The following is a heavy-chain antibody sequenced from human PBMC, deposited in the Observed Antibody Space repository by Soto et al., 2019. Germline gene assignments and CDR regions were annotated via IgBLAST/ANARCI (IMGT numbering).Heavy chain of an antibody. CDR1: GFTFSSYW. V-gene: IGHV3-74*01. CDR3: ARGNGHGFDI. J-gene: IGHJ3*02. CDR2: ITSHGSTT. D-gene: IGHD2-8*01. Sequence: GGSLRLSCAASGFTFSSYWMHWARQTPGKGLVWVSRITSHGSTTTYADSVKGRFTISRDNAKNALYLQMNSLRAEDTAVYYCARGNGHGFDIWGQGTMVTVSS.